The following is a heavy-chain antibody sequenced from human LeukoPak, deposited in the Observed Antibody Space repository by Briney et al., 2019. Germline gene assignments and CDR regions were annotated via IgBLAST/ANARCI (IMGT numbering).Heavy chain of an antibody. Sequence: GASVTVSFTASGYTFTNYGISWVRQAPGQGLEWMGWISGYSGNTIYAQKLRGRVTMTTDTSTSTAYMDLRSLISDDTAIYYCARDASADYYYGMDVWGQGTTVTVSS. J-gene: IGHJ6*02. D-gene: IGHD3-3*01. CDR1: GYTFTNYG. CDR2: ISGYSGNT. CDR3: ARDASADYYYGMDV. V-gene: IGHV1-18*01.